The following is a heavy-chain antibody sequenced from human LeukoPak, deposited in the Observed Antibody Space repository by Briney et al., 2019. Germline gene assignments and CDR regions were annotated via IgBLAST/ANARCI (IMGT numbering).Heavy chain of an antibody. Sequence: GGSLRLSCAASGFTFNNYAMSWVRQAPGKGLEWVSAIRGSGDNTYYAASVKGRFTISRDNSKNTLFLQMNSLRAEDTAVYYCATVRGYSYANEYLFESWGQGTPVTVSS. V-gene: IGHV3-23*01. J-gene: IGHJ4*02. CDR1: GFTFNNYA. CDR2: IRGSGDNT. CDR3: ATVRGYSYANEYLFES. D-gene: IGHD5-18*01.